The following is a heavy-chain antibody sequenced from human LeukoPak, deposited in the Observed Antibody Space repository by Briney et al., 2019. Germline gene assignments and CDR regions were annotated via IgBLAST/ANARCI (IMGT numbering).Heavy chain of an antibody. Sequence: PGGSLRLSCAASGFTFGTYAMHWVRQAPGKGLEWVAMISYHGRKTLYADSVKGLFSVSRDNAENTLYLQMNRLRHDDTAVYYCARHSTIFGVRGAFDIWGQGTMVTVSS. V-gene: IGHV3-30*03. J-gene: IGHJ3*02. CDR2: ISYHGRKT. CDR3: ARHSTIFGVRGAFDI. CDR1: GFTFGTYA. D-gene: IGHD3-3*01.